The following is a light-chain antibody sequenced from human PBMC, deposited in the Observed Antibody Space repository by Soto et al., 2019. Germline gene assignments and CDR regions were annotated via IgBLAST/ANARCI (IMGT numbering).Light chain of an antibody. J-gene: IGKJ1*01. CDR2: DAS. V-gene: IGKV1-5*01. CDR1: QSISSW. Sequence: DIQMTQSPSTLSASVGDRLTITCRASQSISSWLAWYQQKPGKAPKLLIYDASSLESGVPSRFSGSGSGTEFALTISNLQPDDFATYFCQQYNNYPRTFGQGTKVDI. CDR3: QQYNNYPRT.